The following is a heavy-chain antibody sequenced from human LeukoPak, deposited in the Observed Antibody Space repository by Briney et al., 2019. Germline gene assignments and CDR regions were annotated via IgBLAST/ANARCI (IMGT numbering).Heavy chain of an antibody. CDR2: INWNGVST. CDR3: ARVADTASFGDFDY. CDR1: GFTFDDYG. J-gene: IGHJ4*02. Sequence: GGSLRLSCAASGFTFDDYGMSWIRHAPGKGLEWVSGINWNGVSTGYVDSVKGRFTISRDNAKNSLYLQMNSLRAEDTAVYYCARVADTASFGDFDYWGQGTLVTVSS. V-gene: IGHV3-20*04. D-gene: IGHD5-18*01.